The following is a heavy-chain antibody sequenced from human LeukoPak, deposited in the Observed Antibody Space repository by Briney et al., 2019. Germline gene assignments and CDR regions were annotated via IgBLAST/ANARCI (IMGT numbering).Heavy chain of an antibody. V-gene: IGHV4-59*10. CDR1: GGSFSGYY. D-gene: IGHD1-26*01. CDR2: ISTPGST. Sequence: SETLSLTCAVYGGSFSGYYWTWIRQPAGRGLEWLGRISTPGSTNYNPSLKSRLTMSVDTSNKQFSLRLTSVTAADTAVYYCARATGRYSPFFDYWGQGILVTVSS. CDR3: ARATGRYSPFFDY. J-gene: IGHJ4*02.